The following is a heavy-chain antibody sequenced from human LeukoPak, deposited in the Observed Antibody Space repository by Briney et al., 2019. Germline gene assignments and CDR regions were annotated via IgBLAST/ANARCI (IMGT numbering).Heavy chain of an antibody. D-gene: IGHD3-10*01. CDR1: GFTFSIYW. Sequence: GGSLRLSCAASGFTFSIYWMHWVRQAPGKGLVWVSRIKSDGSSTSCADSVKGRFTISRDNAKNTLYLQMNSLRAEDTALYYCAKGGPTIVRGVILYWGQGTLVTVSS. CDR2: IKSDGSST. J-gene: IGHJ4*02. V-gene: IGHV3-74*01. CDR3: AKGGPTIVRGVILY.